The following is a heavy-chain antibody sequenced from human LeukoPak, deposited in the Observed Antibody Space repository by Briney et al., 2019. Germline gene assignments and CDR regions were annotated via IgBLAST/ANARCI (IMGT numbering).Heavy chain of an antibody. CDR3: ASLGYCSGGSCYPDDY. D-gene: IGHD2-15*01. CDR2: INPHSGGT. V-gene: IGHV1-2*02. CDR1: GYTFTGYY. J-gene: IGHJ4*02. Sequence: ASVKVSCKASGYTFTGYYIHWVRQAPGQGLEWMGWINPHSGGTYSARKFQGRVTMTRDTSISTAYMELSRLRSDDTAVYYCASLGYCSGGSCYPDDYRGQGTLVSVSS.